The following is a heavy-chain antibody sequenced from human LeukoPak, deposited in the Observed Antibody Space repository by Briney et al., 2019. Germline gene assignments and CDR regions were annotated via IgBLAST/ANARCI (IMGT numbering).Heavy chain of an antibody. Sequence: GRSLRLSCAASGFTFDDYAMHWVRQAPGKGLEWVSGISWNSGSIGYADSVKGRFTISRDNAKNSLYLQMNSLRAEDTALYYCAKDMSSSYDSSGYSFDYWGQGTLVTVSS. D-gene: IGHD3-22*01. J-gene: IGHJ4*02. CDR1: GFTFDDYA. V-gene: IGHV3-9*01. CDR2: ISWNSGSI. CDR3: AKDMSSSYDSSGYSFDY.